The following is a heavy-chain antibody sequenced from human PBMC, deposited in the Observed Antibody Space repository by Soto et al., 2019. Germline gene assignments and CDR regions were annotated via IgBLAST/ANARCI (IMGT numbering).Heavy chain of an antibody. CDR1: GFTFSSYG. CDR3: AKGLAAPPYYYYGMDV. Sequence: QVQLVESGGGVVQPGRSLRLSCAASGFTFSSYGMHWVRQAPGKGLEWVAVISYDGSNKYYADSVKGRFTISRDNSKNTLYLQMNSLRAEDTAVYYCAKGLAAPPYYYYGMDVWGQGTTVTVSS. J-gene: IGHJ6*02. V-gene: IGHV3-30*18. D-gene: IGHD6-13*01. CDR2: ISYDGSNK.